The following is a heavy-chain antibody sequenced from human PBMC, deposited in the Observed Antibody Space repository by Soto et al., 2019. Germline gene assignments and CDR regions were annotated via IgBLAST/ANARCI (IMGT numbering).Heavy chain of an antibody. CDR2: TYYRSKWYN. Sequence: SQTLSLTCAISGDSVSSNSAAWNWIRQSPSRGLEWLGRTYYRSKWYNGYAVSVKSRITINPDTSKNQFSLQLNSVTPEDTAVYYCARDRVEWSSSWSRAHYYYYGMDVWGQGTTVTVSS. J-gene: IGHJ6*02. CDR1: GDSVSSNSAA. CDR3: ARDRVEWSSSWSRAHYYYYGMDV. V-gene: IGHV6-1*01. D-gene: IGHD6-13*01.